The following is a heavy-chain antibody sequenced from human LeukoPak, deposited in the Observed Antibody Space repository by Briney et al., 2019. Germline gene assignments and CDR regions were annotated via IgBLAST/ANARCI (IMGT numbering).Heavy chain of an antibody. J-gene: IGHJ4*02. V-gene: IGHV3-48*03. D-gene: IGHD6-13*01. CDR3: ARVSSSSSWYSTTTXYYFXX. Sequence: GGSLRLSCAASGFTFSSYEMNWVRQAPGKGLEWVSYISSSGSTIYYADSVKGRFTISRDNAKNSLYLQMNSLRAEDTAVYYCARVSSSSSWYSTTTXYYFXXWGQGTLVT. CDR2: ISSSGSTI. CDR1: GFTFSSYE.